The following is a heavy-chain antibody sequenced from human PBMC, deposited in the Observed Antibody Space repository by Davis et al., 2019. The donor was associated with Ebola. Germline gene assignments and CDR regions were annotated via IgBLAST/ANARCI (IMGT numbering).Heavy chain of an antibody. Sequence: GGSLRLSCAASGFIFRSYVMSWVRQAPGKGLEWVSTLGTSADTYYADSVKGRFTISRDNSKNTLYLQMNGLRVEDTAIYFCVKDTSNIWFDIWGQGTMVTVS. V-gene: IGHV3-23*01. CDR2: LGTSADT. CDR3: VKDTSNIWFDI. CDR1: GFIFRSYV. D-gene: IGHD1-26*01. J-gene: IGHJ3*02.